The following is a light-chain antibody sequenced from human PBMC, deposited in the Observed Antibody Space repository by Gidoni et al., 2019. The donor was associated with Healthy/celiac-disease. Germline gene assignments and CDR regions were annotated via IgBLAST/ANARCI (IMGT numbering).Light chain of an antibody. J-gene: IGLJ3*02. Sequence: QSALTQPASVSGSPGQSITISCTGTSSDVGSYKFVSWYQQHPGKVPKLMIYEVSNRPSGVSNRFSGSKSGNTASLTISGLQAEDEADYYCISYTSSTTLVFGGGTKLTVL. CDR2: EVS. V-gene: IGLV2-14*01. CDR3: ISYTSSTTLV. CDR1: SSDVGSYKF.